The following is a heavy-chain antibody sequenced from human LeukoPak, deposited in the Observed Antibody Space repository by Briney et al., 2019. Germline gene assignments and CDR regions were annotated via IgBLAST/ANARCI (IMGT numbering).Heavy chain of an antibody. CDR1: GLTLSSSN. J-gene: IGHJ3*02. CDR3: ARGGGRSYSDAFDI. D-gene: IGHD1-26*01. V-gene: IGHV3-48*02. Sequence: AGSLTLSWAASGLTLSSSNMHWVRQAPRKGLEWVSFISGSSTATQYADSVKGRFTISRDIGRKALYLQMNSLRDEDTAVYYCARGGGRSYSDAFDIWGQGTVVTVSS. CDR2: ISGSSTAT.